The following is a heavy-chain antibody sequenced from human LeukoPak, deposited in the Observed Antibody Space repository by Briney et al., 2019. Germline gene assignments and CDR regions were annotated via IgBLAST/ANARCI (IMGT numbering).Heavy chain of an antibody. CDR1: GGTFSSYA. CDR2: IIPIFGTA. J-gene: IGHJ3*02. Sequence: SVKVSCKASGGTFSSYAISWVRQAPGQGLEWMGGIIPIFGTANYAQKFQGRVTITTDESKSTAYVELSSLRSEDTAVYYCARNWHPQAFDIWGQGTMVTVSS. V-gene: IGHV1-69*05. CDR3: ARNWHPQAFDI.